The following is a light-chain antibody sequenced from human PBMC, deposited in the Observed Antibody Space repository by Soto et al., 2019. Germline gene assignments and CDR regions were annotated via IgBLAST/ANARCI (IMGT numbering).Light chain of an antibody. J-gene: IGLJ2*01. Sequence: QAVLTQPPSASGTPGQRVIISCSGSRSSIGSHAVNWYQQVPGAPPKRLIFSSDLRPSGVPDRFSGSKSGTSASLAISGLQSEDEADYSCAAWDDSLKAVVFGGGTKLTVL. CDR2: SSD. V-gene: IGLV1-44*01. CDR1: RSSIGSHA. CDR3: AAWDDSLKAVV.